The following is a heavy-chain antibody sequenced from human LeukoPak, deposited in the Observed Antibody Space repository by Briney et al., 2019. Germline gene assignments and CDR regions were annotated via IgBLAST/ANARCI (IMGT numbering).Heavy chain of an antibody. D-gene: IGHD3-22*01. Sequence: AGGSLRLSCAASGFTFSSYAMHWVRQAPGKGLEWVAVISYDGSNKYYADSVKGRFIISRDNSKNTLYLQMNSLRAEDTAVYYCAREGYYDSSGYYWGQGTLVTVSS. V-gene: IGHV3-30-3*01. CDR3: AREGYYDSSGYY. CDR1: GFTFSSYA. J-gene: IGHJ4*02. CDR2: ISYDGSNK.